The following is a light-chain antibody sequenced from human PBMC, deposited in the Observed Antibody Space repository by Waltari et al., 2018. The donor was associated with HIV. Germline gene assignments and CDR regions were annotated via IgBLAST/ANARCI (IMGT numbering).Light chain of an antibody. V-gene: IGLV2-23*02. CDR3: CAYAGSTTYVI. J-gene: IGLJ2*01. CDR1: SSDVGGYNL. CDR2: EVS. Sequence: QSAMTQPASVPGSPGQSITISCTVTSSDVGGYNLVSWYQQHPGKAPKLMIYEVSKRPSGVSNRFSGSKSGNTASLTSSGLQAEDEADYYCCAYAGSTTYVIFGGGTKLTVL.